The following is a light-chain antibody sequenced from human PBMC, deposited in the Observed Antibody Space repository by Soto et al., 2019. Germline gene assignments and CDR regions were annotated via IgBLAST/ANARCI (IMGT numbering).Light chain of an antibody. V-gene: IGKV3-11*01. CDR1: QSVNNY. CDR2: DTS. CDR3: QQRMTWPPLT. J-gene: IGKJ3*01. Sequence: EVVLTQSPATLSLSPGERAALSCRASQSVNNYLAWYQQKPGQAPRLLIYDTSNRAAGIPARFSGSGYGTDFTLTISSLEPEDFAIYYCQQRMTWPPLTFGPGTRVDI.